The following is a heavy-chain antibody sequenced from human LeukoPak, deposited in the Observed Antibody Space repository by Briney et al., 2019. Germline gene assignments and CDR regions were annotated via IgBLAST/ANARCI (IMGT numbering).Heavy chain of an antibody. CDR1: GFTFSSYE. CDR3: ARDELYYYYMDV. CDR2: ISSSGTTT. Sequence: PGGSLRLSCAASGFTFSSYEMNWVRQAPGKGLEWVSYISSSGTTTYYADSVKGRFTISRDNAKNTLYLQMNSLRAEDTAVYYCARDELYYYYMDVWGKGTTVTVSS. V-gene: IGHV3-48*03. D-gene: IGHD5-24*01. J-gene: IGHJ6*03.